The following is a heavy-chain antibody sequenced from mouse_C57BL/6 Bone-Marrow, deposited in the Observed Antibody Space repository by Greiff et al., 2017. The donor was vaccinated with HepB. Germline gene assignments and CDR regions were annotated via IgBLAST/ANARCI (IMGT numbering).Heavy chain of an antibody. V-gene: IGHV6-3*01. CDR1: GFTFSNYW. D-gene: IGHD2-5*01. J-gene: IGHJ3*01. CDR2: IRLKSDNYAT. CDR3: TGPAYYSNWFAY. Sequence: EVQGVESGGGLVQPGGSMKLSCVASGFTFSNYWMNWVRQSPEKGLEWVAQIRLKSDNYATHYAESVKGRFTISRDDSKSSVYLQMNNLRAEDTGIYYCTGPAYYSNWFAYWGQGTLVTVSA.